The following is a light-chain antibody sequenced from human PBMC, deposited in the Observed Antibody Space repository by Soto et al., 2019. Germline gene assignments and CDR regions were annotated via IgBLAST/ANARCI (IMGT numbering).Light chain of an antibody. CDR2: LNSDGSH. CDR3: QTWGTGIPV. J-gene: IGLJ3*02. CDR1: SGHSSYA. Sequence: QSVLTQSPSASASLGASVKLTCTLSSGHSSYAIAWHQQQPEKGPRYLMKLNSDGSHSKGDGIPDRFSGSSSGAERYHTISSLQSEDEADYYCQTWGTGIPVFGGGTKVTVL. V-gene: IGLV4-69*01.